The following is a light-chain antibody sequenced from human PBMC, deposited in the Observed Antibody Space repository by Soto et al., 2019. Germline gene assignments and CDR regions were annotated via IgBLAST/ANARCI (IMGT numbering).Light chain of an antibody. CDR1: RIVNIY. CDR3: QQRSKWPLT. Sequence: EAMFTQSPATVSWSPAERATLSCRASRIVNIYLAWYQQKPGQAPRLLIYGASSRATDIPDRITGSGSGTDFTLTISSLEPEDFAVYYCQQRSKWPLTFGGGTKVDI. J-gene: IGKJ4*01. V-gene: IGKV3-11*01. CDR2: GAS.